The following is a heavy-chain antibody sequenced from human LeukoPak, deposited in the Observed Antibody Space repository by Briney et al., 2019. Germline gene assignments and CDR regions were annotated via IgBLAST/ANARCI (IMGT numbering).Heavy chain of an antibody. Sequence: GGSLRLSCAASGFSFSSYAMSWVRQAPGKGLEWVSAISGSGGSTYYADSVKGRFTISRDNSKDTLYLQMNSLRAEDTAVYYCARGGLDYGDYFDYWGQGTLVTVSS. V-gene: IGHV3-23*01. CDR3: ARGGLDYGDYFDY. CDR2: ISGSGGST. J-gene: IGHJ4*02. CDR1: GFSFSSYA. D-gene: IGHD4-17*01.